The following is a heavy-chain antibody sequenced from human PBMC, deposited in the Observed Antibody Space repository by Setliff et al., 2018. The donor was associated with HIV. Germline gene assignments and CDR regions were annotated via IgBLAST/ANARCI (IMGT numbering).Heavy chain of an antibody. CDR3: ARGYGAAGGGY. D-gene: IGHD6-25*01. CDR2: IYYSGST. CDR1: GGSITTSTFY. V-gene: IGHV4-39*02. Sequence: ETLSLTCTVSGGSITTSTFYWGWIRQPPGKGLEWIGSIYYSGSTYYNPSLKSRLTITQHTSKNHFSLSLSSVTAADTAVYYCARGYGAAGGGYWGQGTLVTVSS. J-gene: IGHJ4*02.